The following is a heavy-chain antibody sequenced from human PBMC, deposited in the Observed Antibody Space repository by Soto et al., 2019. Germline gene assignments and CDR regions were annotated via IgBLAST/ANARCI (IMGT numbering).Heavy chain of an antibody. CDR2: ISGSGGST. CDR1: GFTFSSYA. Sequence: LRLSCAASGFTFSSYAMSWVRQAPGKGLEWVSAISGSGGSTYYADPVKGRFTISRDNSKNTLYLQMNSLRAEDTAVYYCAKDPQTYYYDSSGYYNDYWGQGTLVTVSS. CDR3: AKDPQTYYYDSSGYYNDY. J-gene: IGHJ4*02. D-gene: IGHD3-22*01. V-gene: IGHV3-23*01.